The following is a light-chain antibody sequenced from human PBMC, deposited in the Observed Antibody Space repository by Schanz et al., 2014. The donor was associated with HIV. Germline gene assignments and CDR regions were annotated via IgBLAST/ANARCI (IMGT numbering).Light chain of an antibody. Sequence: EIVLTQSPGTLSLSPGERATLSCRASQSVSSSYLAWYQQKRDQPPRLVIFDASIRATGIPDRFSGSGSGTDFTLTISRLEPEDFAVYYCQQYGNSPLTFGGGTKVEIK. J-gene: IGKJ4*01. CDR1: QSVSSSY. CDR2: DAS. V-gene: IGKV3-20*01. CDR3: QQYGNSPLT.